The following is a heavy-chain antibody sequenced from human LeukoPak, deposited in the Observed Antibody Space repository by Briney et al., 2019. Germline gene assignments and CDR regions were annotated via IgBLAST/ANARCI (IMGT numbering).Heavy chain of an antibody. CDR2: IGTDSGII. D-gene: IGHD7-27*01. J-gene: IGHJ4*02. Sequence: PGGSLRLSCAVSGFTFSSYDMSWVRQTPGKGLEWISYIGTDSGIISYAGSVKGRFTVSRDDAKNSLYLQMYSLRVEDTAVYYCVRDKDWGFDYWGQGTLVSVSS. CDR1: GFTFSSYD. V-gene: IGHV3-48*01. CDR3: VRDKDWGFDY.